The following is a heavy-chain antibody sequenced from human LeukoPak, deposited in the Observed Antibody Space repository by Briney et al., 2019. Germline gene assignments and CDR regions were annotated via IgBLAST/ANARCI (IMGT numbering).Heavy chain of an antibody. CDR2: IIPIFGTA. CDR3: ARVQLERHLPDY. J-gene: IGHJ4*02. V-gene: IGHV1-69*13. Sequence: SVKVSCKASGGTFSSYAISWVRQAPGQGLEWMGGIIPIFGTANYAQKFQGRVTITADESTSTAYMELSSLRSEDTAVYYCARVQLERHLPDYWGQGALVTVSS. CDR1: GGTFSSYA. D-gene: IGHD1-1*01.